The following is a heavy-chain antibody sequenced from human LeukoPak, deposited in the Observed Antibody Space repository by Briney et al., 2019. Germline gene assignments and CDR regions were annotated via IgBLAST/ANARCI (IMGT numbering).Heavy chain of an antibody. Sequence: GASVKVSCKASGYTFTGYYMHWVRQAPGQGLEWMGWINPNSGGTNYAQKFQGRVTMTRDTSISTAYMELSRLRSDDTAVYYCAREWYDFWSGYCIPYNWFDPWGQGTLVTVSS. CDR2: INPNSGGT. D-gene: IGHD3-3*01. V-gene: IGHV1-2*02. CDR3: AREWYDFWSGYCIPYNWFDP. CDR1: GYTFTGYY. J-gene: IGHJ5*02.